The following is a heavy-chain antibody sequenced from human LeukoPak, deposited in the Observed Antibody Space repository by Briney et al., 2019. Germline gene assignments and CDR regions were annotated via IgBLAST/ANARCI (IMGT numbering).Heavy chain of an antibody. J-gene: IGHJ4*02. Sequence: ETLSLTCTVSGGSISSYYWSWIPQPPGKGLEWICRIKSDGGTTDYAAPVKGRFTISRDNSKNTLSLQMNSLKAEDTAVYYCTTDLGDYGDYIRCWGQGTLVTVSS. CDR2: IKSDGGTT. CDR1: GGSISSYY. CDR3: TTDLGDYGDYIRC. V-gene: IGHV3-15*01. D-gene: IGHD4-17*01.